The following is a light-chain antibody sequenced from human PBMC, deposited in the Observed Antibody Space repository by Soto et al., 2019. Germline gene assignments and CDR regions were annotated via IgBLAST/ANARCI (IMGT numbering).Light chain of an antibody. J-gene: IGKJ1*01. Sequence: EMVLTQSPGTLSLSPGEIATLSCRASQSVASADLAWYQHKPGQAPRLLIYGASSRATGIPDRISGSGSGTDFTLTISRLEPEDFAVYYCQQYGSSRWTFGPGTKVEAK. CDR2: GAS. CDR3: QQYGSSRWT. V-gene: IGKV3-20*01. CDR1: QSVASAD.